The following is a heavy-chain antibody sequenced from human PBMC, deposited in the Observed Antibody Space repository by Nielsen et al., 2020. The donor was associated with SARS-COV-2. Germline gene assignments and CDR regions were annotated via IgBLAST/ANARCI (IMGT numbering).Heavy chain of an antibody. CDR2: IYYSGST. V-gene: IGHV4-59*01. CDR1: GGSISSYY. D-gene: IGHD3-16*01. J-gene: IGHJ3*02. Sequence: SETLSLTCTVSGGSISSYYWSWIRQPPGKGLEWIGYIYYSGSTNYNPSLKSRVTISVDTSKNQFSLKLSFVTAADTAVYYCARAVYPDAFDIWGQGTMVTVSS. CDR3: ARAVYPDAFDI.